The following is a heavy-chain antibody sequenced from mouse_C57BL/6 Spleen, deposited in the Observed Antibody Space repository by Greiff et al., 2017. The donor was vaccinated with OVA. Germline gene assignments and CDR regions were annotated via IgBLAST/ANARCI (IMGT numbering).Heavy chain of an antibody. Sequence: EVKLMESGGDLVKPGGSLKLSCAASGFTFSSYGMSWVRQTPDKRLEWVATISSGGSYTYYPDSVKGRFTIPRDNAKNTLYLQMSSLKSEDTAMYYCARITGTREYFDYWGQGTTLTVSS. J-gene: IGHJ2*01. CDR2: ISSGGSYT. CDR1: GFTFSSYG. V-gene: IGHV5-6*01. CDR3: ARITGTREYFDY. D-gene: IGHD4-1*01.